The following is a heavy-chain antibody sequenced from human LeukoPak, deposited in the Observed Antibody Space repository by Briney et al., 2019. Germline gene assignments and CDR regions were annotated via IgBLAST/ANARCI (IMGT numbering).Heavy chain of an antibody. Sequence: AEWLKISCKGSAYSITSDWTSWLGQLAGKGLEWMVRIRPSASYSNYSQSFKGHVTITADKSISTANLQWSSLKASDTAMYYCASRRALDSSGYYFEYWGQGTLVTVSS. CDR1: AYSITSDW. V-gene: IGHV5-10-1*01. CDR2: IRPSASYS. D-gene: IGHD3-22*01. J-gene: IGHJ4*02. CDR3: ASRRALDSSGYYFEY.